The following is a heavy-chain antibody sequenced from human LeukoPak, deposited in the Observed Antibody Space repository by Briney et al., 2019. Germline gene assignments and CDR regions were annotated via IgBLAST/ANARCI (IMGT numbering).Heavy chain of an antibody. CDR2: ISWNGGTS. V-gene: IGHV3-9*01. J-gene: IGHJ4*02. D-gene: IGHD3-22*01. Sequence: PGRSLRLSCAASGFTFDDYAMHWVRQAPGKGLEWVSGISWNGGTSAYADSVRGRFTISRDNAKNSLYLQMNSLRAGDTALYYCAKDNHYYDTSGSLDYWGQGTLVTVSS. CDR3: AKDNHYYDTSGSLDY. CDR1: GFTFDDYA.